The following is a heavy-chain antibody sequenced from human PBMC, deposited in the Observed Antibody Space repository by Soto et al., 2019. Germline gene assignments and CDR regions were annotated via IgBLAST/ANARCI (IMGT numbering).Heavy chain of an antibody. CDR3: ASHPDHYYFDY. V-gene: IGHV4-4*02. Sequence: SETLSLTCAVSGGSISSSNWWSWVRQPPGKGLEWIGEIYHSGSTNYNPSLKSRVTISVDKSKNQFSLKLSSVTAADTAVYYCASHPDHYYFDYWGQGALVTVSS. CDR2: IYHSGST. CDR1: GGSISSSNW. J-gene: IGHJ4*02.